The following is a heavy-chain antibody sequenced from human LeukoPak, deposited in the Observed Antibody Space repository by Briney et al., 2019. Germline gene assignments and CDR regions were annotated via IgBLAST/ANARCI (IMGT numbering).Heavy chain of an antibody. CDR3: ARAYYYGSGSYSALDY. V-gene: IGHV1-18*01. J-gene: IGHJ4*02. Sequence: ASVKVSCKASGYTFTSYGISWVRQAPGQGLEWMGWISAYNGNTNYAQKLQGRVTMTTDTSTSTAYMELRSLRSDDTAVYYCARAYYYGSGSYSALDYWGQGTLVTVSS. CDR2: ISAYNGNT. D-gene: IGHD3-10*01. CDR1: GYTFTSYG.